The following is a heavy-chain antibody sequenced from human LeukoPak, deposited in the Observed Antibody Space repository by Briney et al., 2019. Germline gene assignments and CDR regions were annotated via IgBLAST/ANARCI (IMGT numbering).Heavy chain of an antibody. Sequence: GGSLRLSCAASGFTFSSYTMTWVRQAPGKGLEWVSSISGRGGNTYYADSVKGRFTISRDDSKNTLFLQMNSLRAEDTAVYYCATGYSDSLRSPLDSWGQGTLVTVSS. D-gene: IGHD3-22*01. J-gene: IGHJ5*01. CDR1: GFTFSSYT. CDR2: ISGRGGNT. V-gene: IGHV3-23*01. CDR3: ATGYSDSLRSPLDS.